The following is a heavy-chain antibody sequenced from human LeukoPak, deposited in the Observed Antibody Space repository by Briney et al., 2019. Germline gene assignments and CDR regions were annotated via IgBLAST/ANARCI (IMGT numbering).Heavy chain of an antibody. D-gene: IGHD2-2*01. Sequence: SVKVSCKASGYTFTDYFMHWVRQAPGQGLEWMGRIIPILGIANYAQKFQGRVTITADKSTSTAYMELSSLRSEDTAVYYCHGGSSTVDYFDYWGQGTLVTVSS. CDR1: GYTFTDYF. CDR2: IIPILGIA. V-gene: IGHV1-69*02. J-gene: IGHJ4*02. CDR3: HGGSSTVDYFDY.